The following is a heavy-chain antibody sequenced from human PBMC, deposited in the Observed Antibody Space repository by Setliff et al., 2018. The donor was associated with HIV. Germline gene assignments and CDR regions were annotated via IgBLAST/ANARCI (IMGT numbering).Heavy chain of an antibody. CDR3: ARVSGWYSGDAFDI. J-gene: IGHJ3*02. V-gene: IGHV4-34*01. CDR1: GGSFSDNY. CDR2: INHSGRT. Sequence: SETLSLTCAVYGGSFSDNYWSWIRQSPGKGLEWIGEINHSGRTKYSPSLRSRVSISVDTSKTQFSLKLSSVTAADTAVYYCARVSGWYSGDAFDIWGQGTMVTVSS. D-gene: IGHD6-19*01.